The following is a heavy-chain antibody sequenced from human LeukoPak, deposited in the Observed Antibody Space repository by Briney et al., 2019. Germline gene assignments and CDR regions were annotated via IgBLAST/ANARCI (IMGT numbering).Heavy chain of an antibody. V-gene: IGHV3-30*03. CDR3: ARDRHSYGFTLAA. J-gene: IGHJ5*02. Sequence: GQSLRLSCEASGFTFRGYGMHWVRQSPGKGLEWVAVISYDGNAKAFADSVKGRFIISRDNPKNTLFLQMNSLRPEDTAMYYCARDRHSYGFTLAAWGQGTPVVVSS. D-gene: IGHD5-18*01. CDR2: ISYDGNAK. CDR1: GFTFRGYG.